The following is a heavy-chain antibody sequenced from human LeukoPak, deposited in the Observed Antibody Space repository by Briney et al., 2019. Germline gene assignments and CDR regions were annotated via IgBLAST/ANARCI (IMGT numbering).Heavy chain of an antibody. CDR3: AKGVGANISD. V-gene: IGHV3-30*18. CDR1: GFTFSSYG. J-gene: IGHJ4*02. Sequence: GGSLRLSCAASGFTFSSYGMHWVRQAPGKGLEWVAVISYDGSNKYYADSVKGRFTISRDNSKNTLYLQMNSLRAEDTAVYYCAKGVGANISDWGQGTLVTVSS. CDR2: ISYDGSNK. D-gene: IGHD1-26*01.